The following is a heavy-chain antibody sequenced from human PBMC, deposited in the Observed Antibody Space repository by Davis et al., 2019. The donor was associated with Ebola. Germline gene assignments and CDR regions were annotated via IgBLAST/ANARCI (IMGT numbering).Heavy chain of an antibody. D-gene: IGHD6-13*01. Sequence: SGPTLVKPTQTLTLTCTFSGFALTTSGVGVGWIRQPPGKALECLALIYWDDDKRYNPSLKSRLTITKDTSKNQVVLTMTNMDPVDTATYYCAHKVAAGVLDYWGQGTLVTVSS. CDR2: IYWDDDK. J-gene: IGHJ4*02. CDR3: AHKVAAGVLDY. V-gene: IGHV2-5*02. CDR1: GFALTTSGVG.